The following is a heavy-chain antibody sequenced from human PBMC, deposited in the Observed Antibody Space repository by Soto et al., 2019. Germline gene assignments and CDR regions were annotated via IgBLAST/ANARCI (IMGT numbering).Heavy chain of an antibody. D-gene: IGHD3-22*01. CDR3: ARTYDGSGPNSGGYSFDI. V-gene: IGHV4-59*01. CDR2: IYYSVT. CDR1: DGSISSYY. Sequence: QVQLQESGPGLVKPSETLSLTCSVSDGSISSYYWSWIRQPPGKGLEWIAYIYYSVTSYNPSLKSRLSISLDTSKNHFSLKLSSVTAADTAVYYCARTYDGSGPNSGGYSFDIWGQGTMVTVSS. J-gene: IGHJ3*02.